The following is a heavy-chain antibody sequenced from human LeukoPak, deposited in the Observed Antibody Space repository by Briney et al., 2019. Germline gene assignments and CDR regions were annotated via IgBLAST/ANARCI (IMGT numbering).Heavy chain of an antibody. V-gene: IGHV3-30-3*01. D-gene: IGHD3-22*01. Sequence: GGSLRLSCAASGFTFSSYAMHWVRQAPGKGLEWVAVISYDGSNKYYADSVKGRLTISRDNSKNTLYLQMNSLRAEDTAVYYCARGLYYYDSSGYWAPYFDYWGQGTLVTVSS. CDR2: ISYDGSNK. CDR1: GFTFSSYA. J-gene: IGHJ4*02. CDR3: ARGLYYYDSSGYWAPYFDY.